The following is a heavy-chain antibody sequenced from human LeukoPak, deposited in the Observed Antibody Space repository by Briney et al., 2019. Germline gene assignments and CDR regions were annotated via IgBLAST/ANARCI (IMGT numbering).Heavy chain of an antibody. D-gene: IGHD3-16*01. CDR2: IYYSGST. V-gene: IGHV4-59*01. J-gene: IGHJ4*02. CDR3: AREVPGGYYFDY. Sequence: PSETLSLTCTVSGGSISSYYWSWIRQPPGKGLEWIGYIYYSGSTNYNPSLKSRVTISVDTSKNQFSLKLSSVTAADTAVYYCAREVPGGYYFDYWGQGTLVTVSS. CDR1: GGSISSYY.